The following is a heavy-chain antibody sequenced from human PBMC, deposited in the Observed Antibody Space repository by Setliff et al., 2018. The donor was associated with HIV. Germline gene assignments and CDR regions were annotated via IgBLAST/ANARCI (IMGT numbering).Heavy chain of an antibody. J-gene: IGHJ3*02. V-gene: IGHV3-53*04. CDR3: ARDRSGGDAFDI. CDR1: GFTVSSNF. D-gene: IGHD2-15*01. CDR2: IYRAGST. Sequence: GSLRLSCAASGFTVSSNFMSWVRQAPGKGLEWVSVIYRAGSTYYADSVKGRFTISRHNSKNTLYLQMNSLRADDTAVYYCARDRSGGDAFDIWGQGTMVTVSS.